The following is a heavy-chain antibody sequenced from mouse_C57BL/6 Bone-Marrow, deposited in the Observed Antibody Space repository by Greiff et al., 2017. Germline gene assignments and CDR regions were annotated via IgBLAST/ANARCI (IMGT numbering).Heavy chain of an antibody. J-gene: IGHJ2*01. D-gene: IGHD1-1*01. V-gene: IGHV1-64*01. CDR1: GYTFTSYW. CDR2: IHPNSGST. Sequence: QVQLQQPGAELVKPGASVKLSCKASGYTFTSYWMHWVKQRPGQGLEWIGMIHPNSGSTNYNEKFKSKATLTVDKSSSTAYMQPSSLTSEDSAVYYCARERIITTVVAPFDYWGQGTTLTVSS. CDR3: ARERIITTVVAPFDY.